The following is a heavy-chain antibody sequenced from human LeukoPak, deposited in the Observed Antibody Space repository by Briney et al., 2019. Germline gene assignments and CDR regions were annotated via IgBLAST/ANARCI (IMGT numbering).Heavy chain of an antibody. J-gene: IGHJ3*02. CDR2: INHSGST. CDR1: GGSFSGYY. D-gene: IGHD1-26*01. CDR3: ARDLNRVGHAFDI. Sequence: PSETLSLTCAVYGGSFSGYYWSWIRQPPGKGLEWIGEINHSGSTNYNPSLKSRVTISVDTSKNQFSLKLSSVTAADTAVYYCARDLNRVGHAFDIWGQGTMVTVSS. V-gene: IGHV4-34*01.